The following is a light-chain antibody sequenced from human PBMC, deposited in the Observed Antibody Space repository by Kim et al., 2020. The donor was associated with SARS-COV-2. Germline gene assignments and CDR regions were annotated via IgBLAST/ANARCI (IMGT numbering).Light chain of an antibody. CDR2: KAS. V-gene: IGKV1-5*03. CDR3: QQYRT. J-gene: IGKJ2*01. CDR1: QSISSW. Sequence: PSALSASVGDRVTITCRARQSISSWLAWYQQKPGKAPKLLIYKASSLESGVPSRFSGSGSGTEFTLTISSLQPDDFATYYCQQYRTFGQGTKLEI.